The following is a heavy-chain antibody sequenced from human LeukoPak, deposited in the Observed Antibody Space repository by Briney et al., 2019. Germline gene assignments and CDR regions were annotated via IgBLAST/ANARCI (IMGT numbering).Heavy chain of an antibody. D-gene: IGHD6-6*01. CDR3: ARGPYSSSSGWFDP. CDR2: INPNSGGT. CDR1: GYTFTGYY. J-gene: IGHJ5*02. Sequence: VASVKVSCKAPGYTFTGYYMHWVRQAPGQGLEWMGWINPNSGGTNYAQKFQGRVTVTRDTSISTAYMELSRLRSDDTAVYYCARGPYSSSSGWFDPWGQGTLVTVSS. V-gene: IGHV1-2*02.